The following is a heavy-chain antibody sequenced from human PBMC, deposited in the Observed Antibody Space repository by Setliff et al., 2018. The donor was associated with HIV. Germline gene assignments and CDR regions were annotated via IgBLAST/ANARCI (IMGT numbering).Heavy chain of an antibody. V-gene: IGHV3-15*01. CDR2: IKSKTDGGTT. J-gene: IGHJ4*02. D-gene: IGHD2-15*01. Sequence: GGSLRLSCAASGFNFSSHTMNWIRQAPGKGLEWVGGIKSKTDGGTTDYAAPVKGRFTISRDDSKNMLYLQMNSLETEDTAVYYCTTKGRDVYTLEAPGWGQGTLVTVSS. CDR3: TTKGRDVYTLEAPG. CDR1: GFNFSSHT.